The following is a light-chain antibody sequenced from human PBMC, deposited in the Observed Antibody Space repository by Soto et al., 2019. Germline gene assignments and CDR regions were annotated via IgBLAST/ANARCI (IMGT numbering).Light chain of an antibody. Sequence: QAVLTQPRSVSGAPGQTVTISCTGSSSNIGARYEVHWYQQLPGTAPKLLIYEDIKRPSGIPDRFSGSKSGASASLAITGLLSEDEAEYYCQSYDSSLSGAVFGGGTKLTVL. CDR1: SSNIGARYE. J-gene: IGLJ2*01. V-gene: IGLV1-40*01. CDR2: EDI. CDR3: QSYDSSLSGAV.